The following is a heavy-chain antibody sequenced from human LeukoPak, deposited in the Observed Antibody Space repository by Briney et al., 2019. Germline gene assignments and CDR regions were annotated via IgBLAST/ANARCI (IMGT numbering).Heavy chain of an antibody. D-gene: IGHD6-19*01. V-gene: IGHV3-7*01. CDR2: LRQDGNEQ. CDR1: GFTFSSYW. Sequence: GGSLRLSCAASGFTFSSYWMTWVRQAPGQGLEWVANLRQDGNEQYYMDSVKGRFTISRDNAKNSLVLQMNGLTAEDPAVYYCARAPYSGGWYLMYWGQGTLVTVSS. CDR3: ARAPYSGGWYLMY. J-gene: IGHJ4*02.